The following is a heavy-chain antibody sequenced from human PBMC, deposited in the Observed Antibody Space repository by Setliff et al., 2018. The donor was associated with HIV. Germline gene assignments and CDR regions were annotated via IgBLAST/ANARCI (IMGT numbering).Heavy chain of an antibody. CDR3: ARGASPYYYYDSSGYPSCFDY. V-gene: IGHV1-69*13. Sequence: VASVKVSCKASGGTFSSYAISWVRQAPGQGLEWMGGIIPIFGTANYAQKFQGRVTITADESTSTAYMELSSLRSEDTAVYYCARGASPYYYYDSSGYPSCFDYWGQGTLVTVSS. CDR2: IIPIFGTA. D-gene: IGHD3-22*01. J-gene: IGHJ4*02. CDR1: GGTFSSYA.